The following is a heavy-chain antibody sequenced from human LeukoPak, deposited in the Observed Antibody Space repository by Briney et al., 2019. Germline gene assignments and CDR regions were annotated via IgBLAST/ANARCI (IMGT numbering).Heavy chain of an antibody. CDR1: GFTFRSYG. D-gene: IGHD1-26*01. CDR3: AKDGEIGSYQGSGMDV. V-gene: IGHV3-30*18. CDR2: ISFDGSNK. Sequence: PGRSLRLSCAASGFTFRSYGIHWVRQAPDKGLEWVAVISFDGSNKYYADTVKGRVTISRDNSKNMVYLLLNSLRIEDTALYYCAKDGEIGSYQGSGMDVWGQGTTVTVSS. J-gene: IGHJ6*02.